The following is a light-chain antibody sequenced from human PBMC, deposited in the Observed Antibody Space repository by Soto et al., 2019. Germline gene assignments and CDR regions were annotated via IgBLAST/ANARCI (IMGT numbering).Light chain of an antibody. J-gene: IGKJ4*02. CDR1: QSISSW. Sequence: DIQMTQSPSTLSASVGDRVTITCRASQSISSWFAWYQQKPGKAPNLLIYKASTLESGVPSRFSGSGCGTEFTLNISSVQTDDFGTYYCPRYKSYPLTFGGGTKVDIK. V-gene: IGKV1-5*03. CDR2: KAS. CDR3: PRYKSYPLT.